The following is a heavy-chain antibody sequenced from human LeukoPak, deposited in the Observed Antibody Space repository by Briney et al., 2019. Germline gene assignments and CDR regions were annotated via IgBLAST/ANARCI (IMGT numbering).Heavy chain of an antibody. CDR1: GDTFTCYY. D-gene: IGHD2-15*01. CDR3: AREGYYSGGACLDY. CDR2: INPNSGGT. Sequence: ASVTVSFMASGDTFTCYYVNWVRQAPGQGREGMGWINPNSGGTNYEQKFQGRVTMTRDTSTSTAYIELSKLRPDDTAVYYCAREGYYSGGACLDYWGQGTLVTVSS. V-gene: IGHV1-2*02. J-gene: IGHJ4*02.